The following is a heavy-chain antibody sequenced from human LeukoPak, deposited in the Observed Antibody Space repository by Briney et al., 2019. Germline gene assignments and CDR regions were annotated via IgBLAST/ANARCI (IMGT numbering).Heavy chain of an antibody. CDR1: GSTFSSYW. CDR2: IKKDGTST. CDR3: ARENYHGLDV. V-gene: IGHV3-74*01. J-gene: IGHJ6*02. Sequence: GGSLRLSCAGSGSTFSSYWIHWVRQAPGKGLVWLSRIKKDGTSTSYADSVQGRFTISRDNAKNTVYVQMSSLRAEDTAVYYCARENYHGLDVWGQGTTVTVSS.